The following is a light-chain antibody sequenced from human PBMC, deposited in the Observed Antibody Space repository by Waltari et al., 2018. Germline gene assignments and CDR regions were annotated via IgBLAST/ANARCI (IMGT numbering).Light chain of an antibody. Sequence: QSALTHPPSVSGSPGQSFTIFGPGTANDVVVYISVSWYQEHPGQAPRVIIYDVSDRPSGVSDRFSGSKSGNTASLTISGLQAEDEADYYCSSQSSNNVVLFGGGTKLTVL. V-gene: IGLV2-14*01. CDR1: ANDVVVYIS. CDR3: SSQSSNNVVL. CDR2: DVS. J-gene: IGLJ2*01.